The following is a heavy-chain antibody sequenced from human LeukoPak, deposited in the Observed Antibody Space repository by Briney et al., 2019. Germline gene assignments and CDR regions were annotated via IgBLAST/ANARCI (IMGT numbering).Heavy chain of an antibody. Sequence: SETLSLTCTVSGGSISSSSYYWGWIRQPRGKGLEWIGSIYYSGSTYYNPSLKSRVTISVDTSKNQFSLKLSSVTAADTAVYYCARTTYSSGWEVDYWGQGTLVTASS. V-gene: IGHV4-39*01. CDR2: IYYSGST. D-gene: IGHD6-19*01. CDR1: GGSISSSSYY. CDR3: ARTTYSSGWEVDY. J-gene: IGHJ4*02.